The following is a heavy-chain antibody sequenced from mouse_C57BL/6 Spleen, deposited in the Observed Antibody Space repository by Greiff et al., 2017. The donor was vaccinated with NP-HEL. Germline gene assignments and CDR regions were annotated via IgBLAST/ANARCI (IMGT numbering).Heavy chain of an antibody. CDR3: ARYPDDDYGEGAWFAY. CDR1: GYTFTSYW. V-gene: IGHV1-7*01. D-gene: IGHD2-4*01. Sequence: VQLQQSGAELAKPGASVKLSCKASGYTFTSYWMHWVKQRPGQGLEWIGYINPSSGYTKYNQKFKDKATLTADKSSSTAYMQLSSLTYEDSAVYYCARYPDDDYGEGAWFAYWGQGTLVTVSA. J-gene: IGHJ3*01. CDR2: INPSSGYT.